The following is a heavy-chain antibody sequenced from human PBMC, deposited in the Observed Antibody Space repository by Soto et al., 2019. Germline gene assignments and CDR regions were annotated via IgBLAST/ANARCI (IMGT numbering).Heavy chain of an antibody. CDR1: GFTVSSHA. V-gene: IGHV3-23*01. D-gene: IGHD2-15*01. J-gene: IGHJ3*02. CDR3: AQHVSCSGGSCQYDAFAI. Sequence: EVQVLESGGGLVQPGGSLRLSCEGSGFTVSSHAMTWIRQAPGKGPEWVSTVTADGGTYYADSVKGRFAMSRDTSENTLYLQMNSLGAEDTAAYYCAQHVSCSGGSCQYDAFAIRGQGTMVTVSS. CDR2: VTADGGT.